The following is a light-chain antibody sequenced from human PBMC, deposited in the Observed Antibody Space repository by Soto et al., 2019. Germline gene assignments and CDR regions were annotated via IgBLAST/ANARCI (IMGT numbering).Light chain of an antibody. Sequence: NVLTQSPVTLAVSPGESAALSCRASQSVSTSLAWYQHKPGQAPRLFIYDASNRAPGIPARFTGSGSGTDFTLTISSLEPEDIAVYYCQVRDVWPSFGQGTKVEIK. V-gene: IGKV3-11*01. CDR1: QSVSTS. J-gene: IGKJ1*01. CDR2: DAS. CDR3: QVRDVWPS.